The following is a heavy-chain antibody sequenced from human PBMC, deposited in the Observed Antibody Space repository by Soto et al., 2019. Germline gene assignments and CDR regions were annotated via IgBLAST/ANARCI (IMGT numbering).Heavy chain of an antibody. CDR1: GYTFTTYY. J-gene: IGHJ5*02. CDR3: ARVVVPTTATTSNWFDP. V-gene: IGHV1-46*01. CDR2: INPSGGST. D-gene: IGHD4-17*01. Sequence: ASVKVSCEASGYTFTTYYFHWVRQAPGQGLEWMGIINPSGGSTNYAQRFQGRVTMTSDTSTSTVYMELSSLRADDTAVYYCARVVVPTTATTSNWFDPWGQGTMVTV.